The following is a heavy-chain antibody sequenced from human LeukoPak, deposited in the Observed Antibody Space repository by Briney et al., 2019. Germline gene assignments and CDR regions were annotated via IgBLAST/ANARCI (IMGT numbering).Heavy chain of an antibody. CDR2: IDTYGTGT. CDR1: GFTFSSYW. J-gene: IGHJ4*02. V-gene: IGHV3-74*01. Sequence: GGSLRLSCAASGFTFSSYWMHWVRQDPGKGLLWVSRIDTYGTGTDYADSVKGRFIISRDNAKNTLFLQMNSLRAEDRAVYYCAKDSLRTVPKASFDSWGQGTLVTVSS. D-gene: IGHD2-2*01. CDR3: AKDSLRTVPKASFDS.